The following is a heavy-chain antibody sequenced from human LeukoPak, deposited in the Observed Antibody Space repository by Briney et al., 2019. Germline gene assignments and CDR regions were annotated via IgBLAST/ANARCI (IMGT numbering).Heavy chain of an antibody. D-gene: IGHD3-10*01. CDR1: GDSISYNY. Sequence: SETLSLTCTVSGDSISYNYWSWIRQPAGKGLEWIGRISTSGSADYNPSLKSRVTMSVDTSKDQFSLQLNSVTAADTAVYYCARVVSATGGSGHVGFDPWGQGTLVTVSS. J-gene: IGHJ5*02. V-gene: IGHV4-4*07. CDR3: ARVVSATGGSGHVGFDP. CDR2: ISTSGSA.